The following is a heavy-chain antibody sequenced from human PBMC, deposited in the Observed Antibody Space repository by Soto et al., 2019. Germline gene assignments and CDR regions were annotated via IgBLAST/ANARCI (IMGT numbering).Heavy chain of an antibody. CDR3: AKPPSGYSSGWYDY. J-gene: IGHJ4*02. V-gene: IGHV3-23*01. Sequence: GGSLRLSCAASGFTFSSYAMSWVRQAPGKGLEWVSAISGSGGSTYYADSVKGRFTISRDNSKNTLYLQMNSLRAEDTAVYYCAKPPSGYSSGWYDYWGQGTLVTVSS. CDR1: GFTFSSYA. D-gene: IGHD6-19*01. CDR2: ISGSGGST.